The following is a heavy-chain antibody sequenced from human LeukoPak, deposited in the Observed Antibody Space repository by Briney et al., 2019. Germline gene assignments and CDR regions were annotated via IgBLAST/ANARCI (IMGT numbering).Heavy chain of an antibody. J-gene: IGHJ3*02. Sequence: SKTLSLTCTVSGGSLGSGDYYWSWIRQSPGQGLEWIGEVNHTGGITYNPSLKSRVTLSLDMSKNRFSLWLNSVTAADTAMYYCARQYTFDIWGRGTMVSVSS. D-gene: IGHD5-12*01. CDR1: GGSLGSGDYY. CDR3: ARQYTFDI. V-gene: IGHV4-39*01. CDR2: VNHTGGI.